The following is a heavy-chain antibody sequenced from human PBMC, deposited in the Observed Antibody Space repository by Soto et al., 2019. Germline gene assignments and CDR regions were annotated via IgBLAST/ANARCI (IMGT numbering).Heavy chain of an antibody. V-gene: IGHV3-30-3*01. D-gene: IGHD1-26*01. Sequence: LRLSCAASGFTFSSYAMHWVRQAPGKGLEWVAVISYDGSNKYYADSVKGRFTISRDNSKNTLYLQMNSLRAEDTAVYYCATSIVGATLVFDYWGQGTLVTVSS. CDR2: ISYDGSNK. J-gene: IGHJ4*02. CDR1: GFTFSSYA. CDR3: ATSIVGATLVFDY.